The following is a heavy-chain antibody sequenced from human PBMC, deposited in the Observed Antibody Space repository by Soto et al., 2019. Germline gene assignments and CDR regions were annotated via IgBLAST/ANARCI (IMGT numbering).Heavy chain of an antibody. Sequence: ASVKVCCKASGYTVTSYVVSWVRQAPGQGLEWMGWISVYNGDTNYAQKLQGRVTMTTDTPTSTAYMELRSLRSDDTAVYYCARGGHTVTSNYWGQGTLVTVSS. CDR3: ARGGHTVTSNY. CDR1: GYTVTSYV. CDR2: ISVYNGDT. D-gene: IGHD4-17*01. J-gene: IGHJ4*02. V-gene: IGHV1-18*01.